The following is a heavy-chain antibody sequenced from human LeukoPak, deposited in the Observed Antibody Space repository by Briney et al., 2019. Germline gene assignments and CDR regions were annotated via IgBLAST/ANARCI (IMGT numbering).Heavy chain of an antibody. CDR2: IYYSGST. V-gene: IGHV4-39*01. D-gene: IGHD6-13*01. J-gene: IGHJ4*02. CDR1: GGSISSSSYY. Sequence: SETLSLTCTVSGGSISSSSYYWGWIRQPPGKGLEWIGSIYYSGSTYYNPSLKSRVTISVDTSKNQFSLKLSSVTAADTAVYYCARMYSSSSYLDYWGQGTLVTVSS. CDR3: ARMYSSSSYLDY.